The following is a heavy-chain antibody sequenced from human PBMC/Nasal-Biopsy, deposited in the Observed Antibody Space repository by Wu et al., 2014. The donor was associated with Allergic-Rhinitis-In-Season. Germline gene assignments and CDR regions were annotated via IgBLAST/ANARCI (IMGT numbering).Heavy chain of an antibody. Sequence: TCTVSGDSVSSSNYYWGWIRQPPGKGMEWIGNVYYSGATYYNPSLKSRVTVSADTSKNQFSLTLSSVTAADTAVYYCARVWDEDTAMVTLQWGQGTLVTVSA. CDR1: GDSVSSSNYY. J-gene: IGHJ4*02. CDR2: VYYSGAT. CDR3: ARVWDEDTAMVTLQ. D-gene: IGHD5-18*01. V-gene: IGHV4-39*07.